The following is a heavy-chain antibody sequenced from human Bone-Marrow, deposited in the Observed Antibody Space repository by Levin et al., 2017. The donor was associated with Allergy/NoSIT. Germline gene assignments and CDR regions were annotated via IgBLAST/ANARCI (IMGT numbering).Heavy chain of an antibody. V-gene: IGHV4-38-2*01. D-gene: IGHD3-10*01. CDR3: ANEYGSEDAFDI. CDR1: GYSISSGYY. Sequence: SETLSLTCAVSGYSISSGYYWGWIRQPPGKGLEWIGSIYHSGSTYYNPSLKSRVTISVDTSKNQFSLKLSSVTAADTAVYYCANEYGSEDAFDIWGQGTMVTVSS. CDR2: IYHSGST. J-gene: IGHJ3*02.